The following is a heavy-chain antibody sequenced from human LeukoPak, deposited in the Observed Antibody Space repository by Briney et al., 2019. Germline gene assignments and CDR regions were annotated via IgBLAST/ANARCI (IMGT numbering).Heavy chain of an antibody. V-gene: IGHV1-2*02. CDR3: ARGPPPPSVAGNNWFDP. J-gene: IGHJ5*02. CDR1: GYTFTGYY. D-gene: IGHD6-19*01. Sequence: ASVKVSCKASGYTFTGYYMHWVRQAPGQGLEWMGWINPNSGGTNYAQKFQGRVTMTRDTSISTAYMELSRLRSDDTAMYYCARGPPPPSVAGNNWFDPWGQGTLVTVSS. CDR2: INPNSGGT.